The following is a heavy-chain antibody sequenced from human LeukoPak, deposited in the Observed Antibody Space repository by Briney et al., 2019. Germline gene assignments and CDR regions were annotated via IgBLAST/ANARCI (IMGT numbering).Heavy chain of an antibody. D-gene: IGHD6-19*01. CDR1: GFTLSSYG. Sequence: GGSLRLSCAASGFTLSSYGMSWVRQAPGKGLEWVSAISGSGGSTYYADSVKGRFTISRDNSKNTLYLQMNSLRAEDTAVYYCAKDLLAIAVAGTWGQGTLVTVSS. V-gene: IGHV3-23*01. J-gene: IGHJ4*02. CDR2: ISGSGGST. CDR3: AKDLLAIAVAGT.